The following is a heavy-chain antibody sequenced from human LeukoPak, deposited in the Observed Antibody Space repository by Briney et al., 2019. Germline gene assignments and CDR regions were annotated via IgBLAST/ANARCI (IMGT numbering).Heavy chain of an antibody. Sequence: SETLSLTCAVSGGSISTDGYFWSWIRQPPGKGLQWIGYIHYSGSTYYNPSLKTRVTLSVDTSRSQVSLNLSSVTAADTAVYYCARGLRITMVRGVIITMGPSGYWGQGTLVTVSS. D-gene: IGHD3-10*01. V-gene: IGHV4-31*11. CDR2: IHYSGST. CDR3: ARGLRITMVRGVIITMGPSGY. CDR1: GGSISTDGYF. J-gene: IGHJ4*02.